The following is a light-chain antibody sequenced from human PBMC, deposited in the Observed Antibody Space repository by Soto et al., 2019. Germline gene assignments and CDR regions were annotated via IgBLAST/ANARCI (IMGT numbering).Light chain of an antibody. CDR1: QGIRNY. CDR3: QQVNNYPIT. J-gene: IGKJ5*01. Sequence: DIQLTQSPSFLSASVGDRVTITCRASQGIRNYLAWYQQKPGRAHKXLMYIASTLQTGVPSRFSGSQSGTEFTLTISSLQPEDCETYDGQQVNNYPITFGQGTRLEIK. CDR2: IAS. V-gene: IGKV1-9*01.